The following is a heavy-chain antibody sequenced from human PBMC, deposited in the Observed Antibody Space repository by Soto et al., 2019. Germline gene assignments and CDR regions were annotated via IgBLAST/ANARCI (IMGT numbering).Heavy chain of an antibody. J-gene: IGHJ5*02. Sequence: GGSLRLSCAASGFTFRSFTMNWVRQAPGKGLEWVSTISSNSAYIYYTDALRGRFTISRDNAKNSLHLQMNSLRAEDTAVYYCTRDASRDSSARGWFDPWGPGTLSPSPQ. CDR1: GFTFRSFT. CDR3: TRDASRDSSARGWFDP. D-gene: IGHD6-13*01. CDR2: ISSNSAYI. V-gene: IGHV3-21*01.